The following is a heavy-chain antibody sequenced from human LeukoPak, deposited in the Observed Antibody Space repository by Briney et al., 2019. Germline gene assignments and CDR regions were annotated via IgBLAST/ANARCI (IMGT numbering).Heavy chain of an antibody. CDR1: GGTFGSYV. V-gene: IGHV1-69*01. CDR3: AKEGDTALVTGYFDL. Sequence: ASVKVSCKASGGTFGSYVISWVRQAPGQGLEXXXXXIPIFGTAHYAQKFQGRLTTTADESTSTVYMEMSSLRSEDTAMYYCAKEGDTALVTGYFDLWGRGTLVTVSS. D-gene: IGHD5-18*01. CDR2: XIPIFGTA. J-gene: IGHJ2*01.